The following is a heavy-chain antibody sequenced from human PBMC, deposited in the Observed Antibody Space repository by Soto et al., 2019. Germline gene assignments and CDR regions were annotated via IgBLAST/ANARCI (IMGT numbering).Heavy chain of an antibody. J-gene: IGHJ4*02. D-gene: IGHD2-15*01. V-gene: IGHV4-30-2*01. CDR1: GGSISSGGYS. CDR3: ASIKSRGGGILYYFDY. Sequence: QLQLQESGSGLVKPSQTLSLTCAVSGGSISSGGYSWSWIRQPPGKGLEWIGYIYHSGSTYYNPSLKSRVTISVDRSKNQFSLKLSSVTAADTAVYYCASIKSRGGGILYYFDYWGQGTLVTVSS. CDR2: IYHSGST.